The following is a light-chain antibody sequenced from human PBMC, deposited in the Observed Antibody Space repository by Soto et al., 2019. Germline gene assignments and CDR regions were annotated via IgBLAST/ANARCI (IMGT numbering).Light chain of an antibody. J-gene: IGKJ4*01. CDR3: LQDYNYPLT. CDR2: AAS. V-gene: IGKV1-6*01. CDR1: QGIRND. Sequence: AIQMTQSPSSLSSSVGDRVTITCRASQGIRNDLGWYQQKPGKAPELLIYAASTLQSGVPSRFSGSGFGTDLTLTSSSLQPEDLATYYCLQDYNYPLTFGVGTKVEIK.